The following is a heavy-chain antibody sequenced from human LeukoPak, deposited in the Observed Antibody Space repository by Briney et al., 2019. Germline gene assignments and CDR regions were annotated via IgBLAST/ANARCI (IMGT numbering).Heavy chain of an antibody. CDR1: GFTFSSHA. V-gene: IGHV3-30*04. CDR3: ARELEAFDI. Sequence: GRSLILSCAASGFTFSSHAIHWVRQAPGKGLEWVAVISYDGSNKYYADSVKGRFTISSDNSKKTLYLQMNSLRAEDTAVYYCARELEAFDIWGQGTMVTVSS. J-gene: IGHJ3*02. D-gene: IGHD3-3*01. CDR2: ISYDGSNK.